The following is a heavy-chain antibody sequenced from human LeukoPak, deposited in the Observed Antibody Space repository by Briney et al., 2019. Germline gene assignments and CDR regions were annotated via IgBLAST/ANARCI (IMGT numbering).Heavy chain of an antibody. J-gene: IGHJ3*02. CDR3: AATSVGPTINDAFDI. CDR1: GFTFTRSA. CDR2: IVVGRGNT. D-gene: IGHD1-26*01. Sequence: SVKVSCKASGFTFTRSAVQWVRQDRGQRLEWIGWIVVGRGNTNYAQEFQERVTISRDMSTGTAYMELGSLRSEDTAVYYCAATSVGPTINDAFDIWGQGTMVTVSS. V-gene: IGHV1-58*01.